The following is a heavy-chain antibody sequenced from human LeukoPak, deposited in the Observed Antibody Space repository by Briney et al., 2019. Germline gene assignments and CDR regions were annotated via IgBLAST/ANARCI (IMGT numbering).Heavy chain of an antibody. CDR3: AKDKGSGSYYYFDY. D-gene: IGHD1-26*01. Sequence: GGSLRPSCAASGFTFDDYAMHWVRQAPGKGLEWVSGISWNSGSIGYAGSVKGRFTISRDNAKNSLYLQMNSLRAEDTALYYCAKDKGSGSYYYFDYWGQGTLVTVSS. CDR1: GFTFDDYA. J-gene: IGHJ4*02. V-gene: IGHV3-9*01. CDR2: ISWNSGSI.